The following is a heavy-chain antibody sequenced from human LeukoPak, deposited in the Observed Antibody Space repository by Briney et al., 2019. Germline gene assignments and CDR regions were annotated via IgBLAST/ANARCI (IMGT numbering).Heavy chain of an antibody. V-gene: IGHV4-39*01. CDR3: YSNSGGRPH. D-gene: IGHD6-13*01. Sequence: SETLSLTCTVSGGSITSSDKYWGWIRQPQGEGLEWIGTTRYSGITTYNPALKSRVTISVDTSKNQFSLKITSVTAADTAMYYCYSNSGGRPHWGQGPLVPVSS. CDR2: TRYSGIT. J-gene: IGHJ4*02. CDR1: GGSITSSDKY.